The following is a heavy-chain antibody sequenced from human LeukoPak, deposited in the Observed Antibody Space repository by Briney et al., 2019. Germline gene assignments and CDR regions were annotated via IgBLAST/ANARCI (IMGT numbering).Heavy chain of an antibody. CDR2: ISNVGRSK. CDR3: AKDRDDYGDADY. J-gene: IGHJ4*02. Sequence: PGGSLRLSCAASGFTFRNYAMSWVRQAPGKGLEWVSGISNVGRSKYYADSVKGRFTISRDNSKNTVHLQMNSLRAEDTVVYYCAKDRDDYGDADYWGQGTLVAVSS. V-gene: IGHV3-23*01. CDR1: GFTFRNYA. D-gene: IGHD4-17*01.